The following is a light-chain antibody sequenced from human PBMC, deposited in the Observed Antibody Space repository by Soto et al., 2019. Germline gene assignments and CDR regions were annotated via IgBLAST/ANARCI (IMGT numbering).Light chain of an antibody. CDR3: SAWDNSLNGYV. Sequence: QSALTQPASVSGSPGQSITISCTGTSSDVGNYNLVSWYQQYPGKAPKLVIFGVSERPSGISNRFSGSKSGNTASLTISGLQAEDEADYYCSAWDNSLNGYVFGPGTKLTVL. J-gene: IGLJ1*01. V-gene: IGLV2-23*02. CDR2: GVS. CDR1: SSDVGNYNL.